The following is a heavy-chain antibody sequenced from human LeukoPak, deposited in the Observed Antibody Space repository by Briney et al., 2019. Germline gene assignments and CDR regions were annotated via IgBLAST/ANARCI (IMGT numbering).Heavy chain of an antibody. CDR1: GFTFSSFT. CDR2: ISPTSSYI. V-gene: IGHV3-21*04. Sequence: PGGSLRLSCAASGFTFSSFTMVWVRQAPGKGLEWVSSISPTSSYIYYADSLKGRFTISRDNAKNSLYLQMNSLRAEDTALYYCARRDRIAARGDYYMDVWGKGTTVTVSS. J-gene: IGHJ6*03. CDR3: ARRDRIAARGDYYMDV. D-gene: IGHD6-6*01.